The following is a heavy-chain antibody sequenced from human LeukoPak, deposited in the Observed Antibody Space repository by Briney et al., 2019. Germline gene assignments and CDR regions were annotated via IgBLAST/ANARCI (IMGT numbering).Heavy chain of an antibody. J-gene: IGHJ4*02. CDR3: AKWSIRVDTAMVTGNFDY. CDR2: ISGSGSST. V-gene: IGHV3-23*01. CDR1: GFTFSSYA. D-gene: IGHD5-18*01. Sequence: PGGSLRLSCAASGFTFSSYAMSWVRQAPGKGLEWVSAISGSGSSTYYADSVKGRFTISRDNSKNTLYLQMNSLRAEDTAVYYCAKWSIRVDTAMVTGNFDYWGQGTLVTVSS.